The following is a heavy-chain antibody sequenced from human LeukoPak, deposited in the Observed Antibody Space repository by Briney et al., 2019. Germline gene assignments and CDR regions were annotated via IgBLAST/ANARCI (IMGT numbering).Heavy chain of an antibody. J-gene: IGHJ3*02. CDR1: GFTFSSYA. CDR2: ISYDGSNK. V-gene: IGHV3-30-3*01. Sequence: GRSLRLSCAASGFTFSSYAMHWVRQAPGKGLEWVAVISYDGSNKYYADSVKGRFTISRDNSKNTLYLQMNSLRAEDTAVYYCAREWDRGVGHAFDIWGQGTMVTVSS. D-gene: IGHD3-10*01. CDR3: AREWDRGVGHAFDI.